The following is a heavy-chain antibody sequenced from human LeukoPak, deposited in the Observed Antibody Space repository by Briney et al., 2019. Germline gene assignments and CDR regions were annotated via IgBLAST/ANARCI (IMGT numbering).Heavy chain of an antibody. Sequence: GGPVRLLCAPSGFPFSIYRMLWLPQARGKALVWVSRIDGDGSRTSYADSVKGRFTVSRDNEKNRLYLEMNSLRAEDTAVYYCARTILGAAFDYWGQGTMVTVSS. V-gene: IGHV3-74*01. D-gene: IGHD1-26*01. CDR3: ARTILGAAFDY. CDR2: IDGDGSRT. CDR1: GFPFSIYR. J-gene: IGHJ4*02.